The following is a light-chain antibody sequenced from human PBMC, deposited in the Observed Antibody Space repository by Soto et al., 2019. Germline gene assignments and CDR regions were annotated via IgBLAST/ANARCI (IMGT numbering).Light chain of an antibody. CDR1: SSDVGGYNY. CDR2: EVS. CDR3: SSYAGSNKAVV. J-gene: IGLJ2*01. V-gene: IGLV2-8*01. Sequence: QSALTQPPSASGSPGQSVTISCTGTSSDVGGYNYVSWYQQHPGNAPNLMIYEVSKRPSGVPDRFSGSKSGNTASLTVSGLQAEDEADYYCSSYAGSNKAVVFGGGTKLTVL.